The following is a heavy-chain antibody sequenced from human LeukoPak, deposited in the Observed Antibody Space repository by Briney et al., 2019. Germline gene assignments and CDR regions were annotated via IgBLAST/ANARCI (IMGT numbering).Heavy chain of an antibody. V-gene: IGHV3-74*01. CDR1: GFSFSNYW. J-gene: IGHJ4*02. CDR2: MNSDGSAT. CDR3: AKGPNYFDS. Sequence: GGSLRLSCAASGFSFSNYWVHWVRQAPGKGLVWVTRMNSDGSATYYADSVQGRFTISRDNAKNTLYLQMNSLRAEDTAMYFGAKGPNYFDSWGQGTLVTVSS.